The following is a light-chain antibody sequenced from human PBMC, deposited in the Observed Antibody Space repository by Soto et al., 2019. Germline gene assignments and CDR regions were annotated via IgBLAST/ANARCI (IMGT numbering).Light chain of an antibody. Sequence: DIQMTQSPSSLSASVGDRVTITCRASQDISVYLAWYKQKPGKVPKLLIYSASTLQSGVPSRFSGSGSGTDFTLTISSLQPEDVATYYCQKFNTAPLTCGQGTRLEIK. CDR1: QDISVY. V-gene: IGKV1-27*01. J-gene: IGKJ5*01. CDR2: SAS. CDR3: QKFNTAPLT.